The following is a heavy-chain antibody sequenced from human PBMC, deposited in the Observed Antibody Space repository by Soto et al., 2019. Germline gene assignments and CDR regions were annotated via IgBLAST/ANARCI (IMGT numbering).Heavy chain of an antibody. D-gene: IGHD1-7*01. J-gene: IGHJ5*02. V-gene: IGHV3-23*01. CDR1: GFTFSSYA. CDR3: AKDNDWNFTRWFDP. Sequence: QTVGSLRLSCAASGFTFSSYAMSWVRQAPGKGLEWVSAISGSGGSTYYADSVKGRFTISRDNSKNTLYLQMNSLRAEDTAVYYCAKDNDWNFTRWFDPWGQGTLVTVSS. CDR2: ISGSGGST.